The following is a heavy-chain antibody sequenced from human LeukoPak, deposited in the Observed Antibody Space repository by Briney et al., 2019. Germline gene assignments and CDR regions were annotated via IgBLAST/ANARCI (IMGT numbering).Heavy chain of an antibody. CDR3: AKDRAPYCSSTSCLRGY. Sequence: GGSLRLSCAASGFTFSSYAMSWVRQAPGKGLEWVSAISGSGGSTYYADSVKGRFNISRDNSKNTLYLQMNSLRAEDTAVYYCAKDRAPYCSSTSCLRGYWGQGTLVTVSS. J-gene: IGHJ4*02. CDR1: GFTFSSYA. CDR2: ISGSGGST. D-gene: IGHD2-2*01. V-gene: IGHV3-23*01.